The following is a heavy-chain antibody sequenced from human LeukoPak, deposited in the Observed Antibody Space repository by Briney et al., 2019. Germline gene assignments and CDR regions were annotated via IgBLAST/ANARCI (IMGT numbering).Heavy chain of an antibody. CDR3: ARSFLSPASRIAVAIDWFDP. J-gene: IGHJ5*02. CDR1: GGSISSYY. V-gene: IGHV4-4*07. CDR2: IYTSGST. D-gene: IGHD6-19*01. Sequence: SETLSLTCTVSGGSISSYYWSWIRPPAGKGLEWIGRIYTSGSTNYNPSLKSRVTMSVDTSKNQFSLRLSSVTAADTAVYYCARSFLSPASRIAVAIDWFDPWGQGTLVTVSS.